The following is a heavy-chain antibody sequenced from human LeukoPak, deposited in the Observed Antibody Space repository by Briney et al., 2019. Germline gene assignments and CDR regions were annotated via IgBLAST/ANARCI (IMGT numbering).Heavy chain of an antibody. D-gene: IGHD3-22*01. J-gene: IGHJ6*03. V-gene: IGHV3-48*01. CDR2: ISSTSSTI. CDR1: GFTFSSYS. Sequence: GGSLRLSCAASGFTFSSYSMNWVRQAPGKGLEWVSYISSTSSTIYYADSVKGRFTISRDNAKNSLYLQMNSLRVEDTAMYYCARGYFYDSSGLPYYYYMEVWGKGTTVTVSS. CDR3: ARGYFYDSSGLPYYYYMEV.